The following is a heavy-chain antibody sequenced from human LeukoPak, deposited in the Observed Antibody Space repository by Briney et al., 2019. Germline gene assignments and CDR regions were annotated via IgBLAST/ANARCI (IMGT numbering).Heavy chain of an antibody. CDR3: AREYSYGPYYYMDV. Sequence: GGSLRLSCAASGFTVSSNYMSWVRQAPGKGLEWVSVIYSGGSTYYADSVKGRFTISGDNSKNTLYLQMNSLRAEDTAVYYCAREYSYGPYYYMDVWGKGTTVTVSS. J-gene: IGHJ6*03. CDR1: GFTVSSNY. CDR2: IYSGGST. D-gene: IGHD5-18*01. V-gene: IGHV3-53*01.